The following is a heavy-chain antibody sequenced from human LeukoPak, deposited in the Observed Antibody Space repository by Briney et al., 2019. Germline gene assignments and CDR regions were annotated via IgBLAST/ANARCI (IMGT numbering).Heavy chain of an antibody. Sequence: GGSLRLSCAASGFTFRSYDMSWVRQAPGKGLEWVSAISGSGDSTYYADSVKGRFTISRDNSKNTLYLQMDSLRAEDTAVYYCAKRGISYYDILTGYDYWGQGTLVTVSS. J-gene: IGHJ4*02. CDR1: GFTFRSYD. CDR2: ISGSGDST. D-gene: IGHD3-9*01. CDR3: AKRGISYYDILTGYDY. V-gene: IGHV3-23*01.